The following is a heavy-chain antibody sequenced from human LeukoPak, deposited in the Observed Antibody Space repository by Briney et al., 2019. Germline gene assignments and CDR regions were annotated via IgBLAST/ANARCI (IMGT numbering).Heavy chain of an antibody. V-gene: IGHV3-30*02. J-gene: IGHJ4*02. CDR2: VRTDGSIQ. Sequence: GGSLRLSCAASGFTFSWFGMHWVRPAPGKGLEWVAFVRTDGSIQYYVDSVKGRFTISRDNWINTVYLQMNSLRGDDTALYYCVKDGDDCIDDGGQGTLVIVSS. CDR1: GFTFSWFG. CDR3: VKDGDDCIDD. D-gene: IGHD3-22*01.